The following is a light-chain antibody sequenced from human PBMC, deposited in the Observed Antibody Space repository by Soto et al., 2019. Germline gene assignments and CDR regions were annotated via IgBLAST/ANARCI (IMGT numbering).Light chain of an antibody. V-gene: IGLV2-14*01. J-gene: IGLJ1*01. CDR1: SSDVGGYNY. CDR2: DVI. CDR3: SSYTSSSTPYYV. Sequence: QSVLTQPASVSGSPGQSITISCTGTSSDVGGYNYVSWYQQHPGKAPKLMIYDVINRPSGVSNRFSGSKSGNTASLPISGLQAEDEADYYCSSYTSSSTPYYVFGTGTKVTVL.